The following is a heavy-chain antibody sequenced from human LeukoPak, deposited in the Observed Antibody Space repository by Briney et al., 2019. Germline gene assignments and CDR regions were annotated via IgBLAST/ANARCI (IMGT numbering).Heavy chain of an antibody. V-gene: IGHV3-9*01. Sequence: GRSLRLSCAASGFTFDDYAMHWVRQAPGKGLEWVSGISWNSGSIGYADSVKGRFTISRDNAKNSLYLQMNSLRAEDTALYYCARVRVVPAASDYWGQGTLVTVSS. D-gene: IGHD2-2*01. CDR1: GFTFDDYA. J-gene: IGHJ4*02. CDR3: ARVRVVPAASDY. CDR2: ISWNSGSI.